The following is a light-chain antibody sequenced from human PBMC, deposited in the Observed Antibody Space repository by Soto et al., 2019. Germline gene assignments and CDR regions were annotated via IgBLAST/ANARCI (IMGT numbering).Light chain of an antibody. V-gene: IGKV3-15*01. CDR2: GAP. Sequence: EIVMTQSPATLSVSPGERATLSCRASQSVSSNLAWYQQKPGQAPRLLIYGAPTRATGIPARCSGSGSGTEFTLTISSLQSEDFAVYDCQQYNNWPSYTFGQGTKLEIK. CDR1: QSVSSN. CDR3: QQYNNWPSYT. J-gene: IGKJ2*01.